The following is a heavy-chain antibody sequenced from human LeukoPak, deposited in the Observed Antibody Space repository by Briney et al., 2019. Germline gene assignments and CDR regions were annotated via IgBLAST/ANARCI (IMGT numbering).Heavy chain of an antibody. Sequence: GESLKIFCKGSGHSFTSYWIGWVRQMPGKGLEWMGIIYPGDSDTRYSPSFQGQVTISADKSISTAYLQWSSLEASDTAMYYCARLAGSGGSCYRCFDYWGQGTLVTVSS. D-gene: IGHD2-15*01. CDR1: GHSFTSYW. CDR3: ARLAGSGGSCYRCFDY. CDR2: IYPGDSDT. V-gene: IGHV5-51*01. J-gene: IGHJ4*02.